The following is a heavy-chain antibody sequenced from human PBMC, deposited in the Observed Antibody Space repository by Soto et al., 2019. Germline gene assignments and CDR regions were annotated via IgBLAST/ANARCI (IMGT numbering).Heavy chain of an antibody. CDR1: GGSISSGGYS. CDR2: IYDSGFT. D-gene: IGHD4-17*01. Sequence: QLQLQESGSGLVKPSQTLSLTCAVSGGSISSGGYSWSWIRQPPGKGLEWIGYIYDSGFTYYNPSLKCRVTISVDRSKNQFSLKRGSVTAADTAVYYCARAHYGDFGYGMDVWRQGTTVTVSS. CDR3: ARAHYGDFGYGMDV. J-gene: IGHJ6*02. V-gene: IGHV4-30-2*01.